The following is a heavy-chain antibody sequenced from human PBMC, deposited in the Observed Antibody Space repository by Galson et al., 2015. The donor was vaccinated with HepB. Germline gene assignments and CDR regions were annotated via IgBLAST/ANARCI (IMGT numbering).Heavy chain of an antibody. CDR1: GYTFTTYW. D-gene: IGHD6-13*01. V-gene: IGHV5-51*01. Sequence: QSGAEVKKPGEALKISCKGSGYTFTTYWIAWVRQMPGKGLEWMGIIYPGDSDTRYSPSFQGQVSISADKSISTAFLQWSSLRASDTAMYYCARQGIGHGSHYYYMDVWGKGTTVTVSS. CDR3: ARQGIGHGSHYYYMDV. CDR2: IYPGDSDT. J-gene: IGHJ6*03.